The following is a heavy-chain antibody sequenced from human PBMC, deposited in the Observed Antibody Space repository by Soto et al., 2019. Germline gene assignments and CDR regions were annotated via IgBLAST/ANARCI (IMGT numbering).Heavy chain of an antibody. D-gene: IGHD3-22*01. J-gene: IGHJ4*02. CDR3: ARIPYDNSCTIFDY. Sequence: PVGSLRLSCAVSGITVSSYYMSWVRQAAGKGLEWVSVIYAGTITYYADSVKGRFTIYRDNSKNTLNLEMNSLRVEDTAVYYCARIPYDNSCTIFDYWGQGTLVTVSS. V-gene: IGHV3-53*01. CDR2: IYAGTIT. CDR1: GITVSSYY.